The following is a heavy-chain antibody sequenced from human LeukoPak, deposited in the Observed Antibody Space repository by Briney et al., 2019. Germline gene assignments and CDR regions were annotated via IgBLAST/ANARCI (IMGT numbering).Heavy chain of an antibody. CDR3: AKSETDYYGSGSYYNWFDS. CDR2: IRYDGSNK. D-gene: IGHD3-10*01. V-gene: IGHV3-30*02. CDR1: GFTFSSFW. Sequence: GGSLRLSCAASGFTFSSFWMSWVRQAPGKGLEWVAFIRYDGSNKYYADSVKGRFTISRDNSKNTLYLQMNSLRAEDTAVYYCAKSETDYYGSGSYYNWFDSWGQGTLVTVSS. J-gene: IGHJ5*01.